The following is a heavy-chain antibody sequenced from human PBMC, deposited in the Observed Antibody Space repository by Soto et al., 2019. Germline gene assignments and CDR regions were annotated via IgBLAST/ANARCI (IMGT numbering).Heavy chain of an antibody. V-gene: IGHV3-33*01. CDR1: GFTFSDDG. Sequence: PGGSLRLSCAASGFTFSDDGMHWVRQAPGKVLEWVAVIWYDGSYKFYADSVKGRFTISRDNSNNTLYLQMTSLRADDTALYYCARDQRQYSYGSGSFYIAAYYFDYWGQGALVNVSS. CDR2: IWYDGSYK. D-gene: IGHD3-10*01. J-gene: IGHJ4*02. CDR3: ARDQRQYSYGSGSFYIAAYYFDY.